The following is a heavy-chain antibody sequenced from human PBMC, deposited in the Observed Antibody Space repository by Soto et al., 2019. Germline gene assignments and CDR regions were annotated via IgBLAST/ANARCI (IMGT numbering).Heavy chain of an antibody. J-gene: IGHJ5*02. V-gene: IGHV4-39*01. CDR2: IYFSGSA. Sequence: SETMSLTCTFSDSSISSTTYYLSWISPPPGKGLEWIGSIYFSGSAYYNPSLKSRVTISVDTSNNQVSLKLSSVTAADTSVYYCARSMQWLIHSLDLRGQGILVTVSS. CDR3: ARSMQWLIHSLDL. CDR1: DSSISSTTYY. D-gene: IGHD6-19*01.